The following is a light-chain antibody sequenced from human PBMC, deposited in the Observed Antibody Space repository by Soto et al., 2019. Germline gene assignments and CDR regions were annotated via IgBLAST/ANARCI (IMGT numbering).Light chain of an antibody. J-gene: IGKJ2*01. CDR1: QSVRSSY. Sequence: EIVLTQSPGTLSLSPGERATLSCRASQSVRSSYLAWYQQKPGQAPRLLIYGASSRATAIPDRFSGSGSATDFTLTINRLEPEDFAVYYCQQYGSSPYTFVQGTKLEIK. V-gene: IGKV3-20*01. CDR3: QQYGSSPYT. CDR2: GAS.